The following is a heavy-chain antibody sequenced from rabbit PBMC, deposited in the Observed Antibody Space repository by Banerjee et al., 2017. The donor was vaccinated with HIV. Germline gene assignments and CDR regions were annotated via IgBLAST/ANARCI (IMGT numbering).Heavy chain of an antibody. J-gene: IGHJ4*01. Sequence: QSLEESGGDLVKPGASLTLTCTASGFDLSSYYDMCWVRQAPGKGLEWIACIYTGSSGSTNYANWAKGRFTISKTSSTTVTLQLTSLTAADTATYFCARNWDSPYNLWGPGTLVTVS. D-gene: IGHD4-2*01. CDR3: ARNWDSPYNL. V-gene: IGHV1S40*01. CDR2: IYTGSSGST. CDR1: GFDLSSYYD.